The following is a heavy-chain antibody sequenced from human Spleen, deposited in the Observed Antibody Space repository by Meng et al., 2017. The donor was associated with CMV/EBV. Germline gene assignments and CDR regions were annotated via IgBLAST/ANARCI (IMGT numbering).Heavy chain of an antibody. CDR3: ARDRYGDYGVDY. CDR2: ITSGSYI. CDR1: GFTFSTYS. V-gene: IGHV3-21*01. D-gene: IGHD4-17*01. Sequence: GESLKISCAASGFTFSTYSMNWVRQAPGKGLEWVSSITSGSYIYYADSVRGRFTISRDNAKNSLHLQMNSLRAEDTGVYYCARDRYGDYGVDYWGQGTLVTVPQ. J-gene: IGHJ4*02.